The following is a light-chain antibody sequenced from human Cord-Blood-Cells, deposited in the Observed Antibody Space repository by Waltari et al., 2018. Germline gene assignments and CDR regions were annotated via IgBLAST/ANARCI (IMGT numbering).Light chain of an antibody. J-gene: IGLJ3*02. V-gene: IGLV3-10*01. Sequence: SYELTQPPSVSVSPGQTTRITCSGDALPKKYAYWYQQKSGQAPVLVIDEDSKRPSGIPEWFSGSSSGTMATLTISGAQVEDEADYYCYSTDSSGNHRVFGGGTKLTVL. CDR1: ALPKKY. CDR3: YSTDSSGNHRV. CDR2: EDS.